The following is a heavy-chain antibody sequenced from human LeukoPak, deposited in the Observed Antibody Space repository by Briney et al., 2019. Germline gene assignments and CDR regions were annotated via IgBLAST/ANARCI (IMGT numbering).Heavy chain of an antibody. CDR1: GGSISSYY. Sequence: PSETLSLTCTVSGGSISSYYWSWIRQPPGKGLEWIGYIYCSGSTNYNPSLKSRVTISVDTSKNQFSLKLSSVTAADTAVYYCARDPGSTSSSYNWFDPWGQGTLVTVSS. D-gene: IGHD2-2*01. J-gene: IGHJ5*02. V-gene: IGHV4-59*01. CDR2: IYCSGST. CDR3: ARDPGSTSSSYNWFDP.